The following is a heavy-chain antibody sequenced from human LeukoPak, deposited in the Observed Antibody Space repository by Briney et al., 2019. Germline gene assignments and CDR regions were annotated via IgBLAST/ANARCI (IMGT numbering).Heavy chain of an antibody. CDR3: AREDSGLDY. Sequence: TGGSLRLSCAASGFTFSSYAMHWVRQAPGKGLEGVAVISYDGSNKYYADSVKGRFTISRDNSKNTLYLQMNSLRAEDTAVYYCAREDSGLDYWGQGTLVTVSS. V-gene: IGHV3-30*04. CDR2: ISYDGSNK. D-gene: IGHD5-12*01. CDR1: GFTFSSYA. J-gene: IGHJ4*02.